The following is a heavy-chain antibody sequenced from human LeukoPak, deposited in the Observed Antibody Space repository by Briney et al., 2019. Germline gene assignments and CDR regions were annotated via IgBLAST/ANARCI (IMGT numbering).Heavy chain of an antibody. D-gene: IGHD3-10*01. V-gene: IGHV3-23*01. CDR2: LSGSGGNT. CDR3: ARRGSSGASYYFDQ. J-gene: IGHJ4*02. Sequence: GGSLRLSCAASGFTFSNYPMNWVRQAPGRGLEWVSSLSGSGGNTYYADSVRGRFTISRDNSKNTLHLQMNSLRAEDTAVYYCARRGSSGASYYFDQWGQGTLVPVSS. CDR1: GFTFSNYP.